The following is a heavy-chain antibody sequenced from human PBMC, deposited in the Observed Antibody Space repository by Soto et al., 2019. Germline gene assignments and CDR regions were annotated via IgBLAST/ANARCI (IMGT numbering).Heavy chain of an antibody. CDR2: IFPPTDIP. CDR1: GGTFRNYP. J-gene: IGHJ4*02. Sequence: QVQLVQSGTEVKKPGSSVKVSCKASGGTFRNYPINWVRQAPGQGLEWMGSIFPPTDIPDYAQNSQARLTISADKSTSTAYMELSSLTSDDTAMYFCARGPLVVLNYFESWGQGTLVTVSS. V-gene: IGHV1-69*02. CDR3: ARGPLVVLNYFES.